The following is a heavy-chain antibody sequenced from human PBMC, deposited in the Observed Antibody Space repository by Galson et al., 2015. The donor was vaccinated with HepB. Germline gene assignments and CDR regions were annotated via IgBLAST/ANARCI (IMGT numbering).Heavy chain of an antibody. J-gene: IGHJ4*02. Sequence: SLRLSCAASGFTFSSYAMHWVRQAPGKGLEWVAVISYDGSNKYYADSVKGRFTISRDNSKNTLYLQMNSLRAEDTAVYYCARDQYYDSSGYYGEGYFDYWGQGALVTVSS. D-gene: IGHD3-22*01. CDR3: ARDQYYDSSGYYGEGYFDY. CDR2: ISYDGSNK. V-gene: IGHV3-30-3*01. CDR1: GFTFSSYA.